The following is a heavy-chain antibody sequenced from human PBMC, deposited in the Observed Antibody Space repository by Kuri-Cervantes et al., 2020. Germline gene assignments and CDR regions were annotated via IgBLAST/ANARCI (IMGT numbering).Heavy chain of an antibody. CDR1: GFTFSSYA. CDR2: ISGSGGST. Sequence: GESLKISCAASGFTFSSYAMSWVRQAPGKGLEWVSAISGSGGSTYYADSVKGRFTISRDNAKNSLYLQMNSLRAEDTALYYCARMFPTAFCGGDCYFDFWGQGTLVTVSS. D-gene: IGHD2-21*02. J-gene: IGHJ4*02. CDR3: ARMFPTAFCGGDCYFDF. V-gene: IGHV3-23*01.